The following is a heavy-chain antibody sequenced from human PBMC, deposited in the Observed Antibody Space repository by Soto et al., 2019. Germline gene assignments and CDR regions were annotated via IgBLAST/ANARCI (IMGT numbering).Heavy chain of an antibody. CDR2: IYYSGST. V-gene: IGHV4-61*01. D-gene: IGHD4-17*01. CDR1: GGSVSSGSYY. CDR3: ARADYGDYENYYYGMDV. Sequence: QVQLQESGPGLVKPSETLSLTCTVSGGSVSSGSYYWSRIRQPPGKVLEWIGYIYYSGSTNYNPSLKSRVTISVDTSKNQFSLKLSSVTAADTAVYYCARADYGDYENYYYGMDVWGQGTTVTVSS. J-gene: IGHJ6*02.